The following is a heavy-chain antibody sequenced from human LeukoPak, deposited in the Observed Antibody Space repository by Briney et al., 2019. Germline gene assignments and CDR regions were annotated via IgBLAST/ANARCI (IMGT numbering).Heavy chain of an antibody. D-gene: IGHD2-15*01. Sequence: SGTLSLTCTVSGGSISSGDYYWSWIRQPPGKGLEWIGYIYYSGSTYYNPSLKSRVTISVDTSKNQFSLKLSSVTAADTAVYYCAIRGVWWFYFDYWGQGTLVTVSS. CDR2: IYYSGST. J-gene: IGHJ4*02. CDR1: GGSISSGDYY. V-gene: IGHV4-30-4*01. CDR3: AIRGVWWFYFDY.